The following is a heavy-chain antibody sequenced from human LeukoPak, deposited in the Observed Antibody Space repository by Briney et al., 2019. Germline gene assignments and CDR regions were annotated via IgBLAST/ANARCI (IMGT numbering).Heavy chain of an antibody. CDR1: GGTFSSYA. Sequence: SVKVSCKASGGTFSSYAISWVRQAPGQGLEWMGGIIPIFGTANYAQKFQGRVTITADESTSTAYMELSSLRSEDTAVYYCARSGYCSSTSCSTDYWYFDLWGRGTLVTVSS. J-gene: IGHJ2*01. CDR3: ARSGYCSSTSCSTDYWYFDL. V-gene: IGHV1-69*01. CDR2: IIPIFGTA. D-gene: IGHD2-2*01.